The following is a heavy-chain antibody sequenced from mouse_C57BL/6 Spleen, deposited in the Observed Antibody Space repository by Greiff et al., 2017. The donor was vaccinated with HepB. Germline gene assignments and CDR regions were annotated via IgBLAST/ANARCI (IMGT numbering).Heavy chain of an antibody. CDR1: GYTFTSYW. Sequence: QVQLKQPGAELVRPGTSVKLSCKASGYTFTSYWMHWVKQRPGQGLEWIGVIDPSDSYTNYNQKFKGKATLTVDTSSSTAYMQLSSLTSEDSAVYYCARLTVVGVDYWGQGTTLTVSS. CDR3: ARLTVVGVDY. J-gene: IGHJ2*01. V-gene: IGHV1-59*01. D-gene: IGHD1-1*01. CDR2: IDPSDSYT.